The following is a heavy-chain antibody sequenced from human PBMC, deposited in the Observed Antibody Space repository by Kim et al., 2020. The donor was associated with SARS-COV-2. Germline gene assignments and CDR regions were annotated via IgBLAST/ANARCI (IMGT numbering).Heavy chain of an antibody. D-gene: IGHD6-25*01. V-gene: IGHV3-23*01. J-gene: IGHJ4*02. CDR3: AKDRWQRVGLTRVDY. Sequence: GGSLRLSCAASGFTFSSYAMSWVRQAPGKGLKWVSAISGSGGSTYYADSVKGRFTISRDNSKNTLYLQMNSLRAEDTAVYYCAKDRWQRVGLTRVDYWGQGTLVTVSS. CDR2: ISGSGGST. CDR1: GFTFSSYA.